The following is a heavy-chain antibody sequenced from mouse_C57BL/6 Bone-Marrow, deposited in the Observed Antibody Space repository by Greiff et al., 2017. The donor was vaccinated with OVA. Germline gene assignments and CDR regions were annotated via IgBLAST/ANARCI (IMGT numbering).Heavy chain of an antibody. CDR1: GYTFTTYP. CDR2: FHPYNDDT. Sequence: VKLVESGAELVKPGASVKMSCKASGYTFTTYPIEWMKQNHGKSLEWIGNFHPYNDDTKYNEKFKGKATLTVEKSSSTVYLELSRLTSDDSAVYYCAIYGYDGEAGVSMDYWGQGTSVTVSS. J-gene: IGHJ4*01. V-gene: IGHV1-47*01. CDR3: AIYGYDGEAGVSMDY. D-gene: IGHD2-2*01.